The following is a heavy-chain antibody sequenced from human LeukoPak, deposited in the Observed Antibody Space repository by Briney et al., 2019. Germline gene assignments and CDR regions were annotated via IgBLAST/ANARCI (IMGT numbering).Heavy chain of an antibody. CDR2: ISWNSGSI. V-gene: IGHV3-9*01. CDR1: GFTFDDYA. D-gene: IGHD3-10*01. J-gene: IGHJ4*02. CDR3: AKDRAYGSGSYPPVYFDY. Sequence: PGRSLRLSCAASGFTFDDYAMHWVRQAPGKGLEWVSGISWNSGSIGYADSVKGRFTISRDNAKNSLYLQMNSLRAEDTALYYCAKDRAYGSGSYPPVYFDYWGQGTLVTVSS.